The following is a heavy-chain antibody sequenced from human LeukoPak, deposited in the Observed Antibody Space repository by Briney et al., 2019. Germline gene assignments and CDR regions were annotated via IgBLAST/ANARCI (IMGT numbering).Heavy chain of an antibody. V-gene: IGHV3-23*01. CDR2: IIGGAGGT. Sequence: PGGSLRLSCAASGFSFSSHGMSWVRQAPGKGLEWVSGIIGGAGGTYYADSVKGRFTISGDNAKNTLYPQMNSLRAEDTAVYYCAHGSMYQLDYWGQGTLVTVSS. CDR1: GFSFSSHG. D-gene: IGHD2-2*01. CDR3: AHGSMYQLDY. J-gene: IGHJ4*02.